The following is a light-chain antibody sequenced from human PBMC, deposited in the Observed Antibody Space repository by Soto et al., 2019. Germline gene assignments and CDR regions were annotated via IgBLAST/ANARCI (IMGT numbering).Light chain of an antibody. J-gene: IGKJ5*01. V-gene: IGKV3D-15*01. CDR3: QQYNNWPFS. CDR1: QSVRSY. Sequence: EIVLTQSPATLSLSPGERATLSGRASQSVRSYLAWYQQKSGQSPRILIYDVSSRETGVPSRFSGTGSETEFTLTISGLQSEDSAIYFCQQYNNWPFSFGQGTRLEIK. CDR2: DVS.